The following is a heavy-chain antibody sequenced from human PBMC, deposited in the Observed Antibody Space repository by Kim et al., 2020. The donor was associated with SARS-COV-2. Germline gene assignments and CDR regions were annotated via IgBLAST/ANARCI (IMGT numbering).Heavy chain of an antibody. CDR2: ST. CDR3: ARARPVEFDT. D-gene: IGHD6-19*01. J-gene: IGHJ5*02. V-gene: IGHV4-31*02. Sequence: STYDNPSLKSRVTISVDTSKNQCSLKLSSVTAADTAVYYCARARPVEFDTWGQGTLVTVSS.